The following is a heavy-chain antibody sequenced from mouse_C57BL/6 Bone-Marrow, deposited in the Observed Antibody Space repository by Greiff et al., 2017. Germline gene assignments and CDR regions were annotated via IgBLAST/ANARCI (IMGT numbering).Heavy chain of an antibody. J-gene: IGHJ2*01. CDR3: TRSLIYYGTNY. V-gene: IGHV14-2*01. CDR2: IDPEDGET. D-gene: IGHD1-1*01. CDR1: GFTIKDYY. Sequence: VQLQQSGAELVKPGASVKLSCTASGFTIKDYYIHWVKQRTEQGLEWIGRIDPEDGETKYAPNFQDKATITADTSSNTAYLQLSSLTSEDTAVDYCTRSLIYYGTNYWGQGTTLTVSS.